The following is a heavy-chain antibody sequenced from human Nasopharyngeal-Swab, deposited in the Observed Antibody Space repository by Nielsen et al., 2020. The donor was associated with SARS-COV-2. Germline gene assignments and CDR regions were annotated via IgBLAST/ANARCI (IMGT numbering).Heavy chain of an antibody. J-gene: IGHJ4*02. D-gene: IGHD5-18*01. V-gene: IGHV3-23*01. CDR3: ANGGYSYGYAVY. CDR2: INDGGYAS. CDR1: GFTFSSYA. Sequence: GGSLRLSCAASGFTFSSYAMSWVRQAPGKGLEWVAAINDGGYASFYANSVRGRFTISRDNSKNTVYLQMNFLRADDTAIYHCANGGYSYGYAVYWGQGTLVTVSS.